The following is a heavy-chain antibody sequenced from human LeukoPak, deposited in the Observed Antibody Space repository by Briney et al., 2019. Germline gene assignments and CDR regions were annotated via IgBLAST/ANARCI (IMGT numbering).Heavy chain of an antibody. V-gene: IGHV1-2*02. D-gene: IGHD2/OR15-2a*01. CDR2: INPNSGGT. CDR3: ARDGGNIPVS. J-gene: IGHJ5*02. CDR1: GYTFTGYY. Sequence: ASVKVSCEASGYTFTGYYIHWVRQAPGQGLEWMGWINPNSGGTNYAQKFQGRVTMTRDTSISTAYMELTRLRSDDTAVYYCARDGGNIPVSWGQGTLVTASS.